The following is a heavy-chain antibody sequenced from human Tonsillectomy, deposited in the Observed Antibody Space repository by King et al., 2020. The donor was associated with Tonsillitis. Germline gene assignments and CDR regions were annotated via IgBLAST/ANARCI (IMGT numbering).Heavy chain of an antibody. Sequence: VQLVESGGGVVQPGRSLRLSCAASGFTFSSYGMHWVRQAPGKGLEWVAVISYDGSNKYYADSVKGRFTTSRDNSKNTLYLQMNSLRAEDTAVYYCAKEAGATSIDYWGQGTLVTVSS. D-gene: IGHD1-26*01. CDR2: ISYDGSNK. J-gene: IGHJ4*02. V-gene: IGHV3-30*18. CDR3: AKEAGATSIDY. CDR1: GFTFSSYG.